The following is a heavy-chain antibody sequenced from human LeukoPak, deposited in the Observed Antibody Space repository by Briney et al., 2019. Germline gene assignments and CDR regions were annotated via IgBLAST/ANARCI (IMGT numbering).Heavy chain of an antibody. Sequence: GGPLRLSCAAFGSTFSSSAMSWVRKAPGKGLEWVSAFSVSGGSTYYADSVKGRFPISRANSTNTLYLQVTSLRAEDTAVYYCAKDDRITMMVVVITKGPPRVFDIWGQGTMVTVSS. CDR1: GSTFSSSA. D-gene: IGHD3-22*01. V-gene: IGHV3-23*01. J-gene: IGHJ3*02. CDR3: AKDDRITMMVVVITKGPPRVFDI. CDR2: FSVSGGST.